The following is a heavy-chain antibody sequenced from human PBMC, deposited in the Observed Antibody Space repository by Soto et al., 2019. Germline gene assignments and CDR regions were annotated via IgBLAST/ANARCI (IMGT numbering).Heavy chain of an antibody. CDR3: ARGIGTSPYYYMDV. CDR2: ISYTGRTI. D-gene: IGHD1-7*01. J-gene: IGHJ6*03. Sequence: EVQLVESGGGLLQPGGSLRLSCAASGFTFSSYSMNWVRQAPGKGLEWVSYISYTGRTIYYPDSVKGRFSISRDIAKNSLYLQIDSLKAEDTAVYYCARGIGTSPYYYMDVWGKGTTVTVSS. CDR1: GFTFSSYS. V-gene: IGHV3-48*01.